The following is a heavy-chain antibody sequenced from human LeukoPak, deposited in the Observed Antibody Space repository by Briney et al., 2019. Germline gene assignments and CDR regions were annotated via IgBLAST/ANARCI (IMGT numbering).Heavy chain of an antibody. J-gene: IGHJ5*02. CDR3: TRAYEYGWFDP. CDR2: INPKTGGT. CDR1: GYTFDDYF. Sequence: ASVKVSCKAFGYTFDDYFIHWVRQAPGQGLEWMGWINPKTGGTTYTQNFQGRVTMTWDKSIATAYMDLRRLTSDDTAVYFCTRAYEYGWFDPWGQGTQVTVSS. D-gene: IGHD4/OR15-4a*01. V-gene: IGHV1-2*02.